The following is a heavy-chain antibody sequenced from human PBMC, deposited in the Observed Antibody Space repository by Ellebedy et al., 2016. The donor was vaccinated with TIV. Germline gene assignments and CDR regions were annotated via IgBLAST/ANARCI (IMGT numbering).Heavy chain of an antibody. CDR2: INPNSGGT. D-gene: IGHD4-23*01. V-gene: IGHV1-2*04. Sequence: ASVKVSCXASGYTFTGYYMHWVRQAPGQGLEWMGWINPNSGGTNYAQKFQGWVTITRDRSTSTAYMELSSLRSEDTAVYYCAAHGGNSSTYWYFDLWGRGTLVTVSS. CDR3: AAHGGNSSTYWYFDL. J-gene: IGHJ2*01. CDR1: GYTFTGYY.